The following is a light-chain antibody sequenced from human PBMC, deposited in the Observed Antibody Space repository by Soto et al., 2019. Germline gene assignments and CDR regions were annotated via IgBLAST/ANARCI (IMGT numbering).Light chain of an antibody. J-gene: IGKJ2*01. CDR1: QSVSSY. Sequence: EIVLTQSPATLSLSPGERATLSCRASQSVSSYLAWYQQKPGQAPRLLIYDASNRATGIPARFSGSGSGTDFTLTISRPEPEDFAVYYCQQRSNWPPFGQGTKLEIK. V-gene: IGKV3-11*01. CDR2: DAS. CDR3: QQRSNWPP.